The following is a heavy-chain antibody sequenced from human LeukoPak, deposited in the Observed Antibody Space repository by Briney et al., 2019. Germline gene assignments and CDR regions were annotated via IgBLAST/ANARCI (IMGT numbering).Heavy chain of an antibody. CDR3: TTEYDFWSGYQD. Sequence: GGSLRLSCAASGFTSSNAWMSWVRQAPGKGLEWVGRIKSKTDGGTTDYAAPVKGRFTISRDDSKNTLYLQMNSLKTEDTAVYYCTTEYDFWSGYQDWGQGTLVTVSS. CDR1: GFTSSNAW. V-gene: IGHV3-15*01. J-gene: IGHJ4*02. D-gene: IGHD3-3*01. CDR2: IKSKTDGGTT.